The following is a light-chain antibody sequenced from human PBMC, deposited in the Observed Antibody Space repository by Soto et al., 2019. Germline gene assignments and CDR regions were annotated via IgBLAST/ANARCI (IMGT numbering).Light chain of an antibody. CDR1: SSNIGSNT. CDR2: SYN. Sequence: QSVLTQPPSASGTPGQRVTISCSGSSSNIGSNTVNWYQQLPGTAPKLLIYSYNQRPSGVPDRFSGSKSVTSASPAISGPQSEDEADYYCAAWDDSLNGYVFGTGTKLTVL. CDR3: AAWDDSLNGYV. V-gene: IGLV1-44*01. J-gene: IGLJ1*01.